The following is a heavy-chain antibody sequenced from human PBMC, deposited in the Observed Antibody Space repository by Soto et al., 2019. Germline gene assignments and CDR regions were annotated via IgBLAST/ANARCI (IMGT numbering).Heavy chain of an antibody. J-gene: IGHJ5*02. CDR1: GFTFSSYA. CDR3: AKNNGNH. D-gene: IGHD1-20*01. V-gene: IGHV3-23*01. CDR2: IGGSGGPT. Sequence: GGSLRLSCAASGFTFSSYAMSWVRQAPGKGLDWVSAIGGSGGPTYYADSVKGRLTISRDNSKKTLYLQMNSLRAEDTAVYYCAKNNGNHWGQGTLVTVSS.